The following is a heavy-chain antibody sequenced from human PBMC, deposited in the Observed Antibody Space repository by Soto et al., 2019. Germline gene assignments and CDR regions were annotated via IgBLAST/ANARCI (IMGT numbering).Heavy chain of an antibody. J-gene: IGHJ4*02. D-gene: IGHD5-12*01. CDR2: ISYDGSNK. V-gene: IGHV3-30*18. Sequence: GGSLSPSCASSGFTFSSYGMHWVRQAPGKGLEWVAVISYDGSNKYYADSVKGRFTISRDNSKNTLYLQMNSLRAEDTAVYYCAKDSPTTPLDYWGQGTLVTVSS. CDR3: AKDSPTTPLDY. CDR1: GFTFSSYG.